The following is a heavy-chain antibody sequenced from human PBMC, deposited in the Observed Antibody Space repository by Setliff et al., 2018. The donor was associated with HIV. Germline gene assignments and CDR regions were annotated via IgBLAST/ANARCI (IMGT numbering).Heavy chain of an antibody. CDR2: INPNSGGT. V-gene: IGHV1-2*06. CDR3: ARVSGLSGELLYFDY. Sequence: ASVKVSCKASGYTFTGYYMHWVRQAPGQGLEWMGRINPNSGGTNYAQKFQGRVTMTRDTSISTAYMELSRLRSDDTAVYYCARVSGLSGELLYFDYWGLGTLVTVSS. CDR1: GYTFTGYY. D-gene: IGHD1-26*01. J-gene: IGHJ4*02.